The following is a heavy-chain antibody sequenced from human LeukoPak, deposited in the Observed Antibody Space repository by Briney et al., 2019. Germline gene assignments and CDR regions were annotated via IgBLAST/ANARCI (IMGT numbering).Heavy chain of an antibody. Sequence: SESLSLTCTVSGGSISSSSYYWGWIRQPPGKGLEWIGSIYYTGSTHYNPSLKSRVTISVDTSKNQFSLKLSSVTAADTAVYYCARQVGDTMIVVAYFDYWGQGTLVTVSS. D-gene: IGHD3-22*01. J-gene: IGHJ4*02. CDR1: GGSISSSSYY. CDR2: IYYTGST. CDR3: ARQVGDTMIVVAYFDY. V-gene: IGHV4-39*01.